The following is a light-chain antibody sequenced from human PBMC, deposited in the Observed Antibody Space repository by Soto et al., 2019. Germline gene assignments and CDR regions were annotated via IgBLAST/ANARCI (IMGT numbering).Light chain of an antibody. CDR1: SSDVGIYKY. Sequence: SVLTQPASLAGSRGQSINISCTATSSDVGIYKYFSWYQQHPGKAPKLIIYDVTNRPSGVSNRFSGSKSGNTASLTISGLQAEVVAYYYCSSYTSISPYVFLAGSKLTV. CDR3: SSYTSISPYV. J-gene: IGLJ1*01. V-gene: IGLV2-14*01. CDR2: DVT.